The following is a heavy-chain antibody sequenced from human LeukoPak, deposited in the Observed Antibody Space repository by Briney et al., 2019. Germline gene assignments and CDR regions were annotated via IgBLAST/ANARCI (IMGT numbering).Heavy chain of an antibody. CDR3: ARRDSGWYLDY. CDR2: IYTSGST. Sequence: SQTLSLTCTVSGGSISSGSYYWSWVRQPAGKGLEWIGRIYTSGSTHYNPSLKSRVTISVDKSKNQFSLKLSSVTAADTAVYYCARRDSGWYLDYWGQGTLVTVSS. D-gene: IGHD4-17*01. V-gene: IGHV4-61*02. CDR1: GGSISSGSYY. J-gene: IGHJ4*02.